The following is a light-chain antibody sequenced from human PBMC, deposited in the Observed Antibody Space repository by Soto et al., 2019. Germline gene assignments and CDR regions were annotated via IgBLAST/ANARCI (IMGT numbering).Light chain of an antibody. V-gene: IGLV2-14*01. Sequence: QSALTQPASVSGSPGQSITISCTGTSSDVGGYNYVSWYQQHPGKAPKLMIYDVSXRPSGVSNRFSGSKSGNTASLTISGXXXXXXXDYYCSSYTSSSTVVFGGGTKLTVL. J-gene: IGLJ2*01. CDR1: SSDVGGYNY. CDR3: SSYTSSSTVV. CDR2: DVS.